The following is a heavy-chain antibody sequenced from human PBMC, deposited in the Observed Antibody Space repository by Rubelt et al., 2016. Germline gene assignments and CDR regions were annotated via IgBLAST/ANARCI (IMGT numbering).Heavy chain of an antibody. J-gene: IGHJ5*02. D-gene: IGHD2-8*02. CDR2: IHFSGST. CDR3: ARQSTGHSNWFDP. Sequence: QLQLQESGPGLVKPSETLSLTCTVSGGSISSSSYYWAWIRQPPGKGLEWIGSIHFSGSTYYNPSLKSRVIISGDTSKNQVPRRRRTVSAADTAVDYLARQSTGHSNWFDPWGQGTLVTVSS. CDR1: GGSISSSSYY. V-gene: IGHV4-39*01.